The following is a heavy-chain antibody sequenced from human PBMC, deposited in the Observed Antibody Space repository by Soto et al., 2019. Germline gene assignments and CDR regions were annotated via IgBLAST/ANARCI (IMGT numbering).Heavy chain of an antibody. CDR2: IGTAGDT. V-gene: IGHV3-13*04. J-gene: IGHJ5*02. CDR1: GFTFSSYD. Sequence: EVQLVESGGGLVQPGGSLRLSCAASGFTFSSYDMHWVRQATGKGLEWVSTIGTAGDTYYPGSVKGRFTISRENAKNSLYLQMNSLRAGDKAVYYCARGVTMVRGVIIDWFDPWGQGTLVTVSS. D-gene: IGHD3-10*01. CDR3: ARGVTMVRGVIIDWFDP.